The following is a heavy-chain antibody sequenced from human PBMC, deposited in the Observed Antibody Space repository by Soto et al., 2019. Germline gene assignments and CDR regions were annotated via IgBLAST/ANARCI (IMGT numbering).Heavy chain of an antibody. CDR3: ARDRGYTYGFDF. J-gene: IGHJ4*02. CDR1: GYTFTSYW. V-gene: IGHV5-51*01. CDR2: IYPADSDT. Sequence: PXXSLKIAFKGSGYTFTSYWVCWVPQMPGKGPEWMAIIYPADSDTRYNPSLQGQVTISADMSTSTAYLQWNRLRDEDTAVYYCARDRGYTYGFDFWGQGALVTVS. D-gene: IGHD5-18*01.